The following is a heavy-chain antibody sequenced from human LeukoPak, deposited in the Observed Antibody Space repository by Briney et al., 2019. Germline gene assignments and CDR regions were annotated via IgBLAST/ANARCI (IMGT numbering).Heavy chain of an antibody. CDR2: IYYTGNT. CDR1: GGSVSSGSYY. J-gene: IGHJ4*02. Sequence: PSETLSLTCTVSGGSVSSGSYYWRWVRQPPGKGLEWIGYIYYTGNTSYNPSLKSRVTISIDASKNQFSLRLNSVTAADTAVYCCAGYGSGSYYKAFDHWGQGTLVTVSS. V-gene: IGHV4-61*01. CDR3: AGYGSGSYYKAFDH. D-gene: IGHD3-10*01.